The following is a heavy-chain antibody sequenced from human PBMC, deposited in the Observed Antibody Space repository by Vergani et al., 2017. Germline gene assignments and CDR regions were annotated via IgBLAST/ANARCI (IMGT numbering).Heavy chain of an antibody. Sequence: QVQLQESGPGLVKSSETLSLTCSVSFDSIRNLYCNWIRQPPGKGLEWIGSIHYSGSTNYNPSLKSRVTISVDTSKNQFSLKLSSVTAADTAVYYCARGITMVRGAYFDYWGQGTLVTVSS. CDR2: IHYSGST. CDR1: FDSIRNLY. V-gene: IGHV4-59*11. CDR3: ARGITMVRGAYFDY. D-gene: IGHD3-10*01. J-gene: IGHJ4*02.